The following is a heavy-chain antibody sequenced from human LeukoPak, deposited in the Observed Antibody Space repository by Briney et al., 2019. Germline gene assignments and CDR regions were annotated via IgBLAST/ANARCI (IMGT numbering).Heavy chain of an antibody. CDR3: ARGVASCGGDCYLPAEYYYYGMDV. Sequence: PSETLSLTCTVSGGSISSYYWSWIRQPPGKGLEWIGYIYYSGSTNYNPSLKSRVTISVDTSKNQFSLKLSSVTAADTAVYYCARGVASCGGDCYLPAEYYYYGMDVWGQGTTVTVSS. CDR2: IYYSGST. J-gene: IGHJ6*02. CDR1: GGSISSYY. V-gene: IGHV4-59*01. D-gene: IGHD2-21*02.